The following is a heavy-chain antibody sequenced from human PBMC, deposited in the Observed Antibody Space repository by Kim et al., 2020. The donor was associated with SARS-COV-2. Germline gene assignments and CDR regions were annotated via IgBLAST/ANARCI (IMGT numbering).Heavy chain of an antibody. V-gene: IGHV1-18*01. CDR3: ARDGDYGDSSRWFQYYYYYYGMDV. Sequence: ASLKVSCKASGYTFTSYGISWVRQAPGQGLEWMGWISAYNGNTNYAQKLQGRVTMTTDTSTSTAYMELRSLRSDDTAVYYCARDGDYGDSSRWFQYYYYYYGMDVWGQGTTVTVSS. CDR2: ISAYNGNT. CDR1: GYTFTSYG. D-gene: IGHD4-17*01. J-gene: IGHJ6*02.